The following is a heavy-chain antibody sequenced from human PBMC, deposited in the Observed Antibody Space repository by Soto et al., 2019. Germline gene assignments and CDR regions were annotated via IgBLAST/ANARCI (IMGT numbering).Heavy chain of an antibody. D-gene: IGHD6-13*01. CDR1: GFTFSSYA. CDR2: ISGSGGST. Sequence: GGSLRLSCAASGFTFSSYAMSWVRQAPGKGLEWVSAISGSGGSTYYADSVKGRFTISRDNSKNTLYLQMNSLRAEDTAVYYCASTLYSRSYYFDYWGQGTLVTVSS. V-gene: IGHV3-23*01. CDR3: ASTLYSRSYYFDY. J-gene: IGHJ4*02.